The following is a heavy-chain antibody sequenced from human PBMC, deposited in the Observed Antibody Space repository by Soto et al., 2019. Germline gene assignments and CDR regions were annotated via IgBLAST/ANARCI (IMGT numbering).Heavy chain of an antibody. CDR2: FSLSGTT. V-gene: IGHV4-4*07. J-gene: IGHJ4*02. Sequence: SETLSLTCTVSGASITGTSYWSWIRQPAGKGLEWIGRFSLSGTTNYNPSLSSRVTMSADVSKNQFSLRLTSVTAADTAFYYCARGMTPRRAPSWYYLVSRYQGTLVTVSS. D-gene: IGHD2-8*02. CDR3: ARGMTPRRAPSWYYLVS. CDR1: GASITGTSY.